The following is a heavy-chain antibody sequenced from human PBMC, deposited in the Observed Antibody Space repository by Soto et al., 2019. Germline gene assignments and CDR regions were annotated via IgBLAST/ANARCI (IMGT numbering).Heavy chain of an antibody. CDR1: GGTFSSYA. CDR2: IIPIFGTA. V-gene: IGHV1-69*01. CDR3: AIGGTIFGVLAYYGMDV. D-gene: IGHD3-3*01. J-gene: IGHJ6*02. Sequence: QVQLVQSGAEVKKPGSSVKVSCKASGGTFSSYAISWVRQAPGQGLEWMGGIIPIFGTANYAQKFQGRVTITADESTSTAYMELSSLRSEDTAVYYCAIGGTIFGVLAYYGMDVWGQGTTVTVSS.